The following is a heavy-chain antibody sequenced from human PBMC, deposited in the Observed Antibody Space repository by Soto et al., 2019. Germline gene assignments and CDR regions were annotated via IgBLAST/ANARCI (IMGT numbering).Heavy chain of an antibody. CDR2: INSDGSST. CDR3: ARDSSPYYDFWSGFYTYFDY. D-gene: IGHD3-3*01. Sequence: LSCAVSGFTFSSHWMHWVRQAPGKGLVWVSRINSDGSSTNYADSVKGRFTISRDNAKNTLYLQMNSLRADDTAVYYCARDSSPYYDFWSGFYTYFDYWGQGALVTVSS. CDR1: GFTFSSHW. V-gene: IGHV3-74*01. J-gene: IGHJ4*02.